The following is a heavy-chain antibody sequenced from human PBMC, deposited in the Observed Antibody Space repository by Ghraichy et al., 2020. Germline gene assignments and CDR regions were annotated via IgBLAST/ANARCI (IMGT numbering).Heavy chain of an antibody. CDR1: GGSISSYY. J-gene: IGHJ4*02. Sequence: SETLSLTCTVSGGSISSYYWSWIRQPPGKGLEWIGYIYYSGSTNYNPSLKSRVTISVDTSKNQFSLKLSSVTAADTAVYYCAREAMVRGVIGYWGQGTLVTASS. CDR2: IYYSGST. D-gene: IGHD3-10*01. V-gene: IGHV4-59*12. CDR3: AREAMVRGVIGY.